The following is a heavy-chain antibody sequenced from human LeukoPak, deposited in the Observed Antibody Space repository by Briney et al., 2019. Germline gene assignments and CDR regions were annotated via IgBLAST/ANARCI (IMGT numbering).Heavy chain of an antibody. D-gene: IGHD3-22*01. Sequence: GGSLRLSCAASGFTFSDYHMSWIRQASGKGLEWVSYVSSSGGTISYADSVKGRFSISRDNAKKSLYLQMNSLRAEDTAVYYCARGYYYDSSGYYPPYWYFDLWGRGTLVTVSS. CDR1: GFTFSDYH. CDR3: ARGYYYDSSGYYPPYWYFDL. CDR2: VSSSGGTI. V-gene: IGHV3-11*01. J-gene: IGHJ2*01.